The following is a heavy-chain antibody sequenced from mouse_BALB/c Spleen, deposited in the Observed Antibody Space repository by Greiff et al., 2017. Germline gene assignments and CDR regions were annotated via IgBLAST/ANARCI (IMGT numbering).Heavy chain of an antibody. J-gene: IGHJ4*01. V-gene: IGHV5-6-5*01. Sequence: EVKVVESGGGLVKPGGSLKLSCAASGFTFSSYAMSWVRQTPEKRLEWVASISSGGSTYYPDSVKGRFTISRDNARNILYLQMSSLRSEDTAMYYCARTMITTGYAMDYWGQGTSVTVSS. CDR3: ARTMITTGYAMDY. CDR1: GFTFSSYA. D-gene: IGHD2-4*01. CDR2: ISSGGST.